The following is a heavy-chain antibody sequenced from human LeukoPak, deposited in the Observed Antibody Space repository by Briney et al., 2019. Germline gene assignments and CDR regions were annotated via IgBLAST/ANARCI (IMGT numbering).Heavy chain of an antibody. CDR1: EYTFTTYY. V-gene: IGHV1-46*01. J-gene: IGHJ3*02. D-gene: IGHD2-2*01. Sequence: ASVKVSCKASEYTFTTYYIHWVRQAPGQGLEWMGISNPSGGSTSYAQKFQGRVTMTRDTSTSTVYMELSSLRPEDTAVYYCARAVVPAAMGRALDIWGQGTRVTVSS. CDR3: ARAVVPAAMGRALDI. CDR2: SNPSGGST.